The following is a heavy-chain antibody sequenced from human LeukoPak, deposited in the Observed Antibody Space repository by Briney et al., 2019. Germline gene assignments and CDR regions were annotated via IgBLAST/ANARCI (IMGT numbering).Heavy chain of an antibody. CDR1: GFTFSSHW. V-gene: IGHV3-74*01. CDR3: VKITSVTGGDC. D-gene: IGHD1-1*01. J-gene: IGHJ4*02. Sequence: GGSLRLSCAASGFTFSSHWMHWVRQAPGKGLVWVSRINSDGSITTYADSAQGRFTISRDNAKNTLYLQMNSLRVEDTAVYYCVKITSVTGGDCWGQGTRLTVSS. CDR2: INSDGSIT.